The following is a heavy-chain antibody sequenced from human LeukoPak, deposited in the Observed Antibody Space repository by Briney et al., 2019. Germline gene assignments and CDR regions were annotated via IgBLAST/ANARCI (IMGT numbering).Heavy chain of an antibody. CDR2: INPNSGGT. CDR1: GYTFTGYY. Sequence: ASVKVSCKASGYTFTGYYMHWVRQAPGQGLEWMGWINPNSGGTNYAQKFQGRVTMTRDTSISTAYMELSRLRSDDTAVYYCAGYYYDSSGYYYYDYWGQGTPVTVSS. D-gene: IGHD3-22*01. CDR3: AGYYYDSSGYYYYDY. J-gene: IGHJ4*02. V-gene: IGHV1-2*02.